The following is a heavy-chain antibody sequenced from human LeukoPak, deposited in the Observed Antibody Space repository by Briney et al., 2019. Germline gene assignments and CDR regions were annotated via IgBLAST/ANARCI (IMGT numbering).Heavy chain of an antibody. CDR1: GFTFSSYS. CDR3: ARVNCSGGSCHGAFDI. Sequence: GGSLRLSCAASGFTFSSYSMNWVRQAPGKGLEWVSYISSSSSTIYYADSVKGRFTISRDNAKNSLYLQMNSLRAEDTAVYYCARVNCSGGSCHGAFDIWGQVTMVTVSS. D-gene: IGHD2-15*01. V-gene: IGHV3-48*01. CDR2: ISSSSSTI. J-gene: IGHJ3*02.